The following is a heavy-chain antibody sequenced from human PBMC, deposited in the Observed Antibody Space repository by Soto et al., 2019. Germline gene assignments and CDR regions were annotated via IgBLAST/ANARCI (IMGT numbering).Heavy chain of an antibody. D-gene: IGHD2-2*01. CDR2: IYYSGST. CDR3: VAYQLLDYYYMDV. J-gene: IGHJ6*03. V-gene: IGHV4-31*03. CDR1: GGSISSGGYY. Sequence: PSETLSLTCTVSGGSISSGGYYWSWIRQHPGKGLEWIGYIYYSGSTYYNPSLKSRVTISVDTSKNQFSLKLSSVTAADTAVYYCVAYQLLDYYYMDVWGKGTTVTVSS.